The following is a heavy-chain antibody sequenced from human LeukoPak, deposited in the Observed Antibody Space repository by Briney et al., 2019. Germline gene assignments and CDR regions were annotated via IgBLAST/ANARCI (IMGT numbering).Heavy chain of an antibody. D-gene: IGHD6-19*01. J-gene: IGHJ4*02. CDR1: GGSISSYY. V-gene: IGHV4-59*01. CDR2: IYYSGST. CDR3: ARYSSGWYYFDY. Sequence: SETLSLTCTVSGGSISSYYWSWIRQPPGKGLEWIGYIYYSGSTNYNPSLKSRVTISVDTSKNQFSLKLSSVAAADTAVYYCARYSSGWYYFDYWGQGTLVTVSS.